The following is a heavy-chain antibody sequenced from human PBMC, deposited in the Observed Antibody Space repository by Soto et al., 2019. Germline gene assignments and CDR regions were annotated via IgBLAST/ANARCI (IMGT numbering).Heavy chain of an antibody. V-gene: IGHV3-9*01. CDR2: FKWNSGDV. Sequence: GGSLRLSCAASGFTFGDYAMHWVRQVPGKGLEWVSGFKWNSGDVGYADSVKGRFTISRDNAKNSLYLQMNSLRPEDTAVYYCAKDRSSGSPYYGMAFWGQGTMVTVSS. CDR1: GFTFGDYA. D-gene: IGHD3-10*01. CDR3: AKDRSSGSPYYGMAF. J-gene: IGHJ6*02.